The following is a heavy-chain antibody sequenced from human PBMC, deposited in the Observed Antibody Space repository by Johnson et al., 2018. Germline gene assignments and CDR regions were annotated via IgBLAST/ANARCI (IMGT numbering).Heavy chain of an antibody. CDR3: EGGDAFDI. CDR1: GFTFGDYA. Sequence: VQLVQSGGGLVKXGRSXRLXCTASGFTFGDYAMSWFRQAPGKGLEWVGFIRSKAYGGTTEYAASVKGRFTISRDDSKSIAYLQMNSLKTEDKAVYYCEGGDAFDIWGQGTMVTVSS. J-gene: IGHJ3*02. D-gene: IGHD2-15*01. CDR2: IRSKAYGGTT. V-gene: IGHV3-49*05.